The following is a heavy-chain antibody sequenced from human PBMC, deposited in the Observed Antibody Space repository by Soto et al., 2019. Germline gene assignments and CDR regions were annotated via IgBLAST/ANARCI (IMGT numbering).Heavy chain of an antibody. CDR3: ARSPKWGVVAATGYYYYMDV. D-gene: IGHD2-15*01. CDR1: GGSFSGYY. Sequence: PSETLSLTCAVYGGSFSGYYWSWIRQPPGKGLEWIGEINHSGSTNYNPSLKSRVTISVDTSKNQFSLKLSSVTAADTAVYYCARSPKWGVVAATGYYYYMDVWGKGTTVTVSS. V-gene: IGHV4-34*01. J-gene: IGHJ6*03. CDR2: INHSGST.